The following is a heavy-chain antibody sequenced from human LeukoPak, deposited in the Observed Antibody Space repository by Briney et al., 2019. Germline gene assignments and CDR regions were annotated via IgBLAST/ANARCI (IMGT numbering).Heavy chain of an antibody. J-gene: IGHJ6*02. D-gene: IGHD3-3*01. CDR2: ISAYNGNT. CDR3: AITYYDFWSGYYRFPHYYGMDV. CDR1: GYTFTSYD. V-gene: IGHV1-18*01. Sequence: ASVKVSCKASGYTFTSYDINWVRQATGQGLEWMGWISAYNGNTNYAQKLQGRVTMTTDTSTSTAYMELRSLRSDDTAVYYCAITYYDFWSGYYRFPHYYGMDVWGQGTTVTVSS.